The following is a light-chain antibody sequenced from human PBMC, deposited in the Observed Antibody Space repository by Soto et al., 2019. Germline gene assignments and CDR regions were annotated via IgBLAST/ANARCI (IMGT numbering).Light chain of an antibody. CDR1: RRDIGTSNL. J-gene: IGLJ1*01. Sequence: QAVLTQPASVSGSPGQSITISCTGTRRDIGTSNLVSWYQQYPGKAPKLIIFEVTRRPSGISNRFSGSKSGNTASLTISGLQPEDVAVYYCYTYTGISTSLSVLGTGTKFTVL. CDR3: YTYTGISTSLSV. CDR2: EVT. V-gene: IGLV2-23*02.